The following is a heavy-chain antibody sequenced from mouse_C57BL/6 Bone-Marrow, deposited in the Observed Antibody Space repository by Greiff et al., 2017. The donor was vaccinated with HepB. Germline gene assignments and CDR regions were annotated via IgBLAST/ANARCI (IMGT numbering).Heavy chain of an antibody. CDR2: ISSGGSYT. Sequence: EVKLVESGGDLVKPGGSLKLSCAASGFTFSSYGMSWVRQTPDKRLEWVATISSGGSYTYYPDSVKGRFTISRDNAKNTLYLQMSSLKSEDTAMYYCARHFTTVPPAMDYWGQGTSVTVSS. D-gene: IGHD1-1*01. J-gene: IGHJ4*01. CDR3: ARHFTTVPPAMDY. CDR1: GFTFSSYG. V-gene: IGHV5-6*01.